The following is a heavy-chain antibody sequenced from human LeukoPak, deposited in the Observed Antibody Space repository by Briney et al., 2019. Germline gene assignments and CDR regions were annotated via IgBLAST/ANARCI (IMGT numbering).Heavy chain of an antibody. CDR3: HCGGNPMDAFDI. CDR1: GYTFTSYG. CDR2: ISAYNGNT. Sequence: ASVKVSCKASGYTFTSYGISWVRQAPGQGLEWMGWISAYNGNTNYAQKFQGRVTITTDESTSTAYMELSSLRSEDTAVYYCHCGGNPMDAFDIWGQGTMVTVSS. D-gene: IGHD4-23*01. V-gene: IGHV1-18*01. J-gene: IGHJ3*02.